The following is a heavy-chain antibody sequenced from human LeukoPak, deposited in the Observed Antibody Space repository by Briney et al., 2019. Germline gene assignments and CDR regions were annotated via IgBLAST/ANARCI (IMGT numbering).Heavy chain of an antibody. V-gene: IGHV4-39*06. Sequence: SETLSLTCTVSGGSISSSPYYWGWIRQPPGKGLEWIGSIYYSGTTHYNPSLESRVTISVDTSKNQFPLKLASVTAADTAIYYCAKGAGGFSYYNWFDPWGQGTLVTVSS. J-gene: IGHJ5*02. D-gene: IGHD5-18*01. CDR1: GGSISSSPYY. CDR3: AKGAGGFSYYNWFDP. CDR2: IYYSGTT.